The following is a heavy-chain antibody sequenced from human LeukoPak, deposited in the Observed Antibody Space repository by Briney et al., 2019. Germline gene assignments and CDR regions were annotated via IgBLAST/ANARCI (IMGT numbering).Heavy chain of an antibody. V-gene: IGHV3-23*01. CDR1: GLTFSSNA. CDR3: AKARDYYDGSGYYPLIDY. D-gene: IGHD3-22*01. J-gene: IGHJ4*02. Sequence: PGGSLSLSCPAPGLTFSSNAMSWVRQAPGKGLEWVSAISGSGGRTYYADSVKGRFTISRDNSKNTLFLQMNSLRAEDTAVYYCAKARDYYDGSGYYPLIDYWGQGTLVTVSS. CDR2: ISGSGGRT.